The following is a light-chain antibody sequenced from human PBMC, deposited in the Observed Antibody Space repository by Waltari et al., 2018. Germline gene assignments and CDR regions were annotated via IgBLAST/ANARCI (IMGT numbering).Light chain of an antibody. J-gene: IGLJ2*01. CDR3: SSYISSSTLEL. V-gene: IGLV2-14*03. CDR1: SSDVGGYNY. CDR2: DVS. Sequence: HSALTQPASVSGSPGQSITISCTGTSSDVGGYNYVSWYQQHPGKAPKLMIYDVSNRPSGVSNRFSGSKSGNTVSLTISGLQAEDEADYYCSSYISSSTLELFGGGTSLTVL.